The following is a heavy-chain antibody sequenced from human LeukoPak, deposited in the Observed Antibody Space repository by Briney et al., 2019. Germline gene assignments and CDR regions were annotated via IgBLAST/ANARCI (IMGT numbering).Heavy chain of an antibody. V-gene: IGHV1-2*02. Sequence: ASVKVSCKASGYAFTDYYLHWVRQAPRQGLEWMVWISPNSGTTYYSQKFQGRVTMTSDTSISTAYMESSSLGLDDTAVYYCARDRPDYYDSSGYYRDNFDYWGQGTLVTVSS. D-gene: IGHD3-22*01. CDR2: ISPNSGTT. CDR1: GYAFTDYY. CDR3: ARDRPDYYDSSGYYRDNFDY. J-gene: IGHJ4*02.